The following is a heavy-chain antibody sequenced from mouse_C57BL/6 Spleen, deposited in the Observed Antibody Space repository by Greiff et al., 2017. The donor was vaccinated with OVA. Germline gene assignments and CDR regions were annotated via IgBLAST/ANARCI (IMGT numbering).Heavy chain of an antibody. D-gene: IGHD2-4*01. V-gene: IGHV3-6*01. CDR1: GYSITSGYY. J-gene: IGHJ4*01. Sequence: ESGPGLVKPSQSLSLTCSVTGYSITSGYYWNWIRQFPGNKLEWMGYISYDGSNNYNPSLKNRISITRDTSKNQFFLKLNSVTTEDTATYYCAREEGIYYDYDVYAMDYWGQGTSVTVSS. CDR3: AREEGIYYDYDVYAMDY. CDR2: ISYDGSN.